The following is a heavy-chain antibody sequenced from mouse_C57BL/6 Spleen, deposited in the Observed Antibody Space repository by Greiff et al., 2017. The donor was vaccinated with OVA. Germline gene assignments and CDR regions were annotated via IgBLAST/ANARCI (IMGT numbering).Heavy chain of an antibody. Sequence: QVQLQQPGAELVKPGASVKLSCKASGYTFTSYWMHWVKQRPGRGLEWIGRIDPNSGGTKYNEKFKSKATLTVDKPSSTASMQLSSLTSEYSAVYYCAEDYDYENAMDYWGQGTSVTVSS. CDR1: GYTFTSYW. CDR2: IDPNSGGT. CDR3: AEDYDYENAMDY. D-gene: IGHD2-4*01. V-gene: IGHV1-72*01. J-gene: IGHJ4*01.